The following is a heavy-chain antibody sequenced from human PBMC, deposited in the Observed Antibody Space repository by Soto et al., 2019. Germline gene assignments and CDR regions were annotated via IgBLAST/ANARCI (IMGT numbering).Heavy chain of an antibody. Sequence: PVGSLRLSCAASGFTFNNYAMNWVRQAPGMGLEWVATISNTGGGTYYADSVKGRFTISRDNSKNTLYLQMSSLRVEDTAVYYCAKDRLAGNFDYWGQGTQVTVSS. CDR3: AKDRLAGNFDY. CDR2: ISNTGGGT. V-gene: IGHV3-23*01. J-gene: IGHJ4*02. CDR1: GFTFNNYA.